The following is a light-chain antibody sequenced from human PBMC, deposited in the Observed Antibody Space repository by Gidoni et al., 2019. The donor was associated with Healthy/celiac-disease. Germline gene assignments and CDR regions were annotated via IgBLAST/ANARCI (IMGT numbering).Light chain of an antibody. V-gene: IGLV3-25*03. CDR3: QSADSSGTYRRV. J-gene: IGLJ3*02. CDR2: KDS. CDR1: ALPKQY. Sequence: SYELTQPPSLSVSPGQTARITCSGDALPKQYAYWYQQKPGQAVVLVIYKDSERPSGLPERLSSSSSGKTVTLTISGVQAEDEADYYCQSADSSGTYRRVFGGGTKLTVL.